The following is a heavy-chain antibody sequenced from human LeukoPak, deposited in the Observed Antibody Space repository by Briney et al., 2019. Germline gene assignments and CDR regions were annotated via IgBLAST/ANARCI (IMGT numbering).Heavy chain of an antibody. CDR3: ARGGGSGYFDL. J-gene: IGHJ2*01. CDR2: IKEDGSEK. CDR1: GFIFSNYW. V-gene: IGHV3-7*01. D-gene: IGHD3-16*01. Sequence: GGSLRLSYAASGFIFSNYWMSWVRPAPGKGPEWLTNIKEDGSEKYYVDSVKGRFTISRDNAKNPLYLQMNSLRAEDTAVYYCARGGGSGYFDLWGRGTLVTVSS.